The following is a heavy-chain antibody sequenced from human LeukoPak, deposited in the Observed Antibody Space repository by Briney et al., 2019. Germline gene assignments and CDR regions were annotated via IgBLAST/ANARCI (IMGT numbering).Heavy chain of an antibody. CDR1: GGSISSGSYY. CDR3: ARVGDPGYCSSTSCYSHAFDI. J-gene: IGHJ3*02. Sequence: TSSQTLSLTCTVSGGSISSGSYYWSWIRQPPGKGLEWIGYIYYSGSTNYNPSLKSRVTISVDTSKNQFSLKLSSVTAADTAVYYCARVGDPGYCSSTSCYSHAFDIWGQGTMVTVSS. V-gene: IGHV4-61*01. CDR2: IYYSGST. D-gene: IGHD2-2*01.